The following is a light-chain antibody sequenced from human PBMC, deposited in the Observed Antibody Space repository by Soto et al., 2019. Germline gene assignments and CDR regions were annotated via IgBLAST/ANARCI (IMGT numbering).Light chain of an antibody. CDR2: DVN. V-gene: IGLV2-14*01. CDR1: SSDVGGYDY. J-gene: IGLJ1*01. CDR3: SSYTGTSTFV. Sequence: QSVLTQPASVSGSPGQSITISCTGTSSDVGGYDYVSWYQQLPGKAPKLMIYDVNNRPSGVSNRFSGPKSGNTASLTISGLQAEDEADYYCSSYTGTSTFVFGGGTKVTVL.